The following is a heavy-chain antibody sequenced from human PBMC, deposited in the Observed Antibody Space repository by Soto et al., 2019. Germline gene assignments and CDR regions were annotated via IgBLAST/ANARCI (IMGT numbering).Heavy chain of an antibody. CDR1: GGTFSSYA. D-gene: IGHD5-18*01. CDR2: IIPIFGTA. V-gene: IGHV1-69*01. Sequence: QVQLVQSGAEVKKPGSSVKVSCKASGGTFSSYAISWVLQAPGQGLEWMGGIIPIFGTANYAQKFQGRVTITADESTSTADMALSRLGSEDTAVYYCAREGYSYVTEGMDVWGKGTTVTVSS. J-gene: IGHJ6*04. CDR3: AREGYSYVTEGMDV.